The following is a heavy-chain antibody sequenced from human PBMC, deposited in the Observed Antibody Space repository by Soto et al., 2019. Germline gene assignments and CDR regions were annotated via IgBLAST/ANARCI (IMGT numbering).Heavy chain of an antibody. D-gene: IGHD3-22*01. J-gene: IGHJ3*02. CDR2: FDPEDGET. Sequence: GASVKVSCKVSGYALTELSMHWVRQAPGKGLEWMGGFDPEDGETIYAQKFQGRVTMTEDTSTDTAYMELSSLRSEDTAVYYCATSPYYYDSSGRDAFDIWGQGTMVTVS. CDR3: ATSPYYYDSSGRDAFDI. V-gene: IGHV1-24*01. CDR1: GYALTELS.